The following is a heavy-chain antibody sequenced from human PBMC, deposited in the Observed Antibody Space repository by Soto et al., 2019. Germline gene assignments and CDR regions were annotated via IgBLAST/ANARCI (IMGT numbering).Heavy chain of an antibody. Sequence: SETLSLTCTVSGDSISSSSYFWGWIRQPPGKGLEWIANFYYSGTTYSYYNPSLKSRVTLSVDTSKNQFSLKLSSVTAADTAVYFCARHRRDKTXFDYWGQGTLVTVSS. CDR2: FYYSGTTYS. J-gene: IGHJ4*02. D-gene: IGHD2-15*01. CDR3: ARHRRDKTXFDY. CDR1: GDSISSSSYF. V-gene: IGHV4-39*01.